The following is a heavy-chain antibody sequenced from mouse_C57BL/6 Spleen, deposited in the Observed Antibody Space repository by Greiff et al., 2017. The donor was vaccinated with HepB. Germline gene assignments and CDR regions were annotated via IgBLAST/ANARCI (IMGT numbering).Heavy chain of an antibody. V-gene: IGHV1-15*01. CDR1: GYTFTDYE. CDR3: TKEGYSNYEAY. D-gene: IGHD2-5*01. CDR2: IDPETGGT. Sequence: QVQLKQSGAELVRPGASVTLSCKASGYTFTDYEMHWVKQTPVHGLEWIGAIDPETGGTAYNQKFKGKAILTADKSSSTAYMELRSLTSEDSAVYYCTKEGYSNYEAYWGQGTLVTFSA. J-gene: IGHJ3*01.